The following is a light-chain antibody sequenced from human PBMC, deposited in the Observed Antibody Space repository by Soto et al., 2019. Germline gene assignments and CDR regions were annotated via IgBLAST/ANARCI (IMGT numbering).Light chain of an antibody. CDR1: QSLLHSNGYNY. V-gene: IGKV2-28*01. J-gene: IGKJ3*01. CDR3: MQALQTPCT. CDR2: LGA. Sequence: DIVMTQSPLSLPVTPGEPASISCRSSQSLLHSNGYNYLDWYLQKPGQSPQLLIYLGANRASGVPDRVGGSGSGRDFTLKISREEAEDVAVYYCMQALQTPCTFGPGTKVDIK.